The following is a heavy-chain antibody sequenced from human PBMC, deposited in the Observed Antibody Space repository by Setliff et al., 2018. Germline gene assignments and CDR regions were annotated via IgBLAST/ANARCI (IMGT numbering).Heavy chain of an antibody. V-gene: IGHV4-39*01. CDR3: AREGPGMAYES. CDR1: GGSIGSSGSY. J-gene: IGHJ5*02. Sequence: PSETLSLTCTVSGGSIGSSGSYWGWIRQLPGKGLEWIGIIYYSGSPYYNSSLKSRVTISVDMSKNQFSLRLKSVTAADTAIYYCAREGPGMAYESWGQGMLVTVSS. D-gene: IGHD3-22*01. CDR2: IYYSGSP.